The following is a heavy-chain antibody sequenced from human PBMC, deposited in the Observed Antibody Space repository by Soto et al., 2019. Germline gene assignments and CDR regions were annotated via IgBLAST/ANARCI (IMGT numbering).Heavy chain of an antibody. D-gene: IGHD2-15*01. Sequence: QVQLVQSGAEVKKPGSSVTVSCKASGGTFGNSAISWVRQAPGQGLEWMGGIIPIFSTPDYAQKFQGRVTITADESPTTAYMELTSLKSEDTAVYYCARDKDRQQLGGNYYYGIDVWGQGTTVTVSS. CDR3: ARDKDRQQLGGNYYYGIDV. CDR2: IIPIFSTP. CDR1: GGTFGNSA. J-gene: IGHJ6*02. V-gene: IGHV1-69*12.